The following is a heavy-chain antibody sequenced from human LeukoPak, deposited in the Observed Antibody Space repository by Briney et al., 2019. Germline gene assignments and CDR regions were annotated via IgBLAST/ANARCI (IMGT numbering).Heavy chain of an antibody. CDR3: ARGGRGYSYGYEFDY. CDR1: GFMFDDYG. J-gene: IGHJ4*02. V-gene: IGHV3-20*04. CDR2: INWNGGSI. Sequence: GGSLRLSCAASGFMFDDYGMSWVRQAPGKGLEWVSGINWNGGSIGYADSVKGRFTISRDNAQNSLYLQMNSLRAEDTALYYCARGGRGYSYGYEFDYWGQGTLVTVSS. D-gene: IGHD5-18*01.